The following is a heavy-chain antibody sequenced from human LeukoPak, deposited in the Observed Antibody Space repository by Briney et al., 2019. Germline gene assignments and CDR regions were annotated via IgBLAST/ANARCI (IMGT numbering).Heavy chain of an antibody. J-gene: IGHJ4*02. CDR3: VKDVGGSYAFDY. D-gene: IGHD1-26*01. CDR1: GFTFSRYA. CDR2: INDNGGRT. V-gene: IGHV3-64D*09. Sequence: PGGSLRLSCSASGFTFSRYAMHWVRQAPGKGLEYASGINDNGGRTHYGDSVKGRFCISRDNSKNTLHLQMSTLRAEDTALYYCVKDVGGSYAFDYWGQGILVTVAS.